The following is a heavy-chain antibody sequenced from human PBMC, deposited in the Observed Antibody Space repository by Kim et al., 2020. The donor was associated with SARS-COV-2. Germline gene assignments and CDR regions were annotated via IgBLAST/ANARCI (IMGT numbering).Heavy chain of an antibody. D-gene: IGHD6-19*01. J-gene: IGHJ4*02. CDR3: ARDGSGWYEELIYFDY. V-gene: IGHV4-39*07. Sequence: LKSRVTISVDPSKNQFSLKLSSVTAADTAVYYCARDGSGWYEELIYFDYWGQGTLVTVSS.